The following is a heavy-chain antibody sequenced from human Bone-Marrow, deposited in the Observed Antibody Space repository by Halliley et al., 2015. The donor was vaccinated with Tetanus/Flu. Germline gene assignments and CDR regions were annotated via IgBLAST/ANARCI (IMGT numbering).Heavy chain of an antibody. CDR3: ARRFRAPY. Sequence: SLRLSCGVSDGSIDSSGWWIWVRQPPGKGLEWIGETHHTGTTNYNSSLQSRVTISLDKSKNQFSLNLNSVTAADTAVYYCARRFRAPYWGQGILVTVSS. J-gene: IGHJ4*02. V-gene: IGHV4-4*02. CDR1: DGSIDSSGW. CDR2: THHTGTT. D-gene: IGHD2-21*01.